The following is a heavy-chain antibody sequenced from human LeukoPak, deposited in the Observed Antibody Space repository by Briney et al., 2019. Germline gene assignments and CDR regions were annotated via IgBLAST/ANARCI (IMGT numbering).Heavy chain of an antibody. D-gene: IGHD2-15*01. Sequence: GESLKISCKGSGYSFTSYWIGWVRQMPGKGLEWMGIIYPGDSDTRYSPSFQGQVTISADKSISTAYLRWSSLKASDTAMYYCASGKVVVAALGAFDIWGQGTMVTVSS. V-gene: IGHV5-51*01. CDR1: GYSFTSYW. CDR2: IYPGDSDT. J-gene: IGHJ3*02. CDR3: ASGKVVVAALGAFDI.